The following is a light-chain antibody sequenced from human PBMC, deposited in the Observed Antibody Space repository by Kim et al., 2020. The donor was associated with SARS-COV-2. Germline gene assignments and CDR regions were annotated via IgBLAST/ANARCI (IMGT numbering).Light chain of an antibody. J-gene: IGKJ4*01. CDR2: GAS. Sequence: SPEESVTPSCRASQSVYSNLAWYQQRPGQAPRLLIHGASSRATCIPDRFSGSGSGTDFTLTISRLEPEDFAVYYCHQYDSSLRDFGGGTKVDIK. CDR3: HQYDSSLRD. CDR1: QSVYSN. V-gene: IGKV3-20*01.